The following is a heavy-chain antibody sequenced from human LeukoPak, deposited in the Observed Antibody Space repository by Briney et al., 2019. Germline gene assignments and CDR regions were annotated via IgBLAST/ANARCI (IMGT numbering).Heavy chain of an antibody. J-gene: IGHJ6*02. CDR2: MNPKTGNT. CDR1: GYTFSDYE. V-gene: IGHV1-8*01. CDR3: ARDRSLYYDFWSGHYGASGLDV. D-gene: IGHD3-3*01. Sequence: ASVKVSCKASGYTFSDYEINWVRQATGQGLEWIGWMNPKTGNTEYAQHFQGRITMTRITSISTVYLELSSLRSEDTAVYYCARDRSLYYDFWSGHYGASGLDVWGQGTTVTVSS.